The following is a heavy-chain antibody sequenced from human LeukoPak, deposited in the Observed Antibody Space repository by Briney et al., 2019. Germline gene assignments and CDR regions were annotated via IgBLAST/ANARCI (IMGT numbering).Heavy chain of an antibody. V-gene: IGHV1-58*02. J-gene: IGHJ6*02. Sequence: TSVTVSCKASGFTFTSSAMQWVRQARGQRLEWIGWIVVGSGNTNYAQKFQERVTITRDMSTSTAYMELSSLRSEDTAVYYCAAGITMVRGVPRALYYYYGMDVWGQGTTVTVSS. CDR2: IVVGSGNT. CDR1: GFTFTSSA. D-gene: IGHD3-10*01. CDR3: AAGITMVRGVPRALYYYYGMDV.